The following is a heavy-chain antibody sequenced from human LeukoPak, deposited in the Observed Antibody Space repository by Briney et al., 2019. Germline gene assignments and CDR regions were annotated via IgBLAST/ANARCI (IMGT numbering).Heavy chain of an antibody. J-gene: IGHJ4*02. D-gene: IGHD4-23*01. CDR1: GFTFSSYS. Sequence: GGSLRLSCAASGFTFSSYSMNWVRQAPGKGLEWVSYISSGSSNIYYADSVKGRFTISRDNAKNSLYLQMSSLRDEDTAVYYCARDLPYGGNSGGDCWGRGTLVTVSS. CDR3: ARDLPYGGNSGGDC. V-gene: IGHV3-48*02. CDR2: ISSGSSNI.